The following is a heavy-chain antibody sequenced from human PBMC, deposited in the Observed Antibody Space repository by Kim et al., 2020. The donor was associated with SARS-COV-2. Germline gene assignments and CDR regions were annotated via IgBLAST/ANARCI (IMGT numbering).Heavy chain of an antibody. Sequence: SETLSLTCAVYGGSFSGYYWSWIRQPPGKGLEWIGEINHSGSTNYNPSLKSRVTISVDTSKNQFSLKLSSVTAADTAVYYCARGRHERFDIVVVPAAILDYWGQGTLVTVSS. CDR1: GGSFSGYY. V-gene: IGHV4-34*01. CDR3: ARGRHERFDIVVVPAAILDY. D-gene: IGHD2-2*02. J-gene: IGHJ4*02. CDR2: INHSGST.